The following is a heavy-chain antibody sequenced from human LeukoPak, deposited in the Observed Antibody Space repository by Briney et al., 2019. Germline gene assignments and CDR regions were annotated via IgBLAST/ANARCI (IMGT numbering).Heavy chain of an antibody. Sequence: ASVKVSCKASGYTFTSYDINWVRQATGQGLEWMGWMNPNSGNTGYAQKFQGRATMTRNTSISTAYMELSSLRSEDTAVYYCARFPITMIEYYFDYWGQGTLVTVSS. CDR3: ARFPITMIEYYFDY. CDR2: MNPNSGNT. D-gene: IGHD3-22*01. V-gene: IGHV1-8*01. CDR1: GYTFTSYD. J-gene: IGHJ4*02.